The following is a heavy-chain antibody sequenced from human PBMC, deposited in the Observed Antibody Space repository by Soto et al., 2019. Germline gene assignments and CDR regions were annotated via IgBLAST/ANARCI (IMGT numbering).Heavy chain of an antibody. CDR1: GFTFSSYG. CDR2: ISYDGSNK. CDR3: AKILQLGDYAYYYYGMDV. Sequence: QVQLVESGGGVVQPGSSLRLSCAASGFTFSSYGMHWVRQAPGKGLEWVAVISYDGSNKYYADSVKGRFTISRDNSKNTLYLQMNSLRAEDTAVYYCAKILQLGDYAYYYYGMDVWGQGTTVTVSS. J-gene: IGHJ6*02. V-gene: IGHV3-30*18. D-gene: IGHD4-17*01.